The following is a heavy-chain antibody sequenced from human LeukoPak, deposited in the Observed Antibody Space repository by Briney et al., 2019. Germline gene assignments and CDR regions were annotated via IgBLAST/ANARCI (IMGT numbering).Heavy chain of an antibody. CDR3: ARDLSLAGHNYGIDY. V-gene: IGHV4-4*07. D-gene: IGHD5-18*01. Sequence: PSETLSLTCTVSGGSISSFYWSWIRQPAGKGLEWIGRIHTIGSTNYNPSLKSRVTMSVDKSKNQFSLKLNSVTAADTALYYCARDLSLAGHNYGIDYWGQGTLVTVSS. CDR2: IHTIGST. J-gene: IGHJ4*02. CDR1: GGSISSFY.